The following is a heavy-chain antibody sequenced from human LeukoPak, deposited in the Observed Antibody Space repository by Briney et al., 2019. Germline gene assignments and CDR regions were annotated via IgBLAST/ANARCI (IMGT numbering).Heavy chain of an antibody. J-gene: IGHJ4*02. V-gene: IGHV4-39*02. D-gene: IGHD6-13*01. Sequence: PSETLSLTCTVSGGSISSSSYYWGWIRQPPGKGLEWIGSIYYSGSTYYNPSLKSRVTISVDTSKNQFSLKLSSVTAADTAVYYCAREAAADSGFDYWGQGTLVTVSS. CDR3: AREAAADSGFDY. CDR1: GGSISSSSYY. CDR2: IYYSGST.